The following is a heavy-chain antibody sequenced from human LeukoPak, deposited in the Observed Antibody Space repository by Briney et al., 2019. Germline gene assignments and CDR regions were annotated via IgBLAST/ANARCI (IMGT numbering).Heavy chain of an antibody. CDR3: ARGQEQFSSPWQWGPRRKNFYYYGMDV. V-gene: IGHV3-66*01. CDR1: GFTVSSSS. J-gene: IGHJ6*02. Sequence: GGSLRLSCAASGFTVSSSSMNWVRLGPGKGLEWVSVISSDGNTYYADSVKGRFTISRDNSRNTLSLQMHCLRADDTAVYYCARGQEQFSSPWQWGPRRKNFYYYGMDVWGQGTTVTVSS. D-gene: IGHD6-19*01. CDR2: ISSDGNT.